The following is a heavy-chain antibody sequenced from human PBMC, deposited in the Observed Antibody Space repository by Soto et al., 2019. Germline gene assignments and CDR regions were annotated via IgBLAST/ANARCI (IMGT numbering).Heavy chain of an antibody. V-gene: IGHV1-69*13. Sequence: SVKVSCKASGGTFSSYAISWVRQAPGQGLEWMGGIIPIFGTANYAQKFQGRVTITADESTSTAYMELSSLRSEDTAVYYCARGFTEEAGKIYYYYGRDVWGQGTTVTVS. CDR2: IIPIFGTA. CDR1: GGTFSSYA. D-gene: IGHD6-13*01. J-gene: IGHJ6*02. CDR3: ARGFTEEAGKIYYYYGRDV.